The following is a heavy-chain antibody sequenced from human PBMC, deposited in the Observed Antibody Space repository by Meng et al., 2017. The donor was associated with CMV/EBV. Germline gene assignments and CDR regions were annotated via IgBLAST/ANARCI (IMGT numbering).Heavy chain of an antibody. V-gene: IGHV1-69*10. Sequence: SVNVSCNASGGTFSSYAISWVRQAPGQGLEWMGGIIPILGIANYAQKFQGRVTITADKSTSTAYMELSSLRSEDTAVYYCARDSGSYFQSGPDYWGQGTLVTVSS. CDR2: IIPILGIA. D-gene: IGHD1-26*01. CDR1: GGTFSSYA. CDR3: ARDSGSYFQSGPDY. J-gene: IGHJ4*02.